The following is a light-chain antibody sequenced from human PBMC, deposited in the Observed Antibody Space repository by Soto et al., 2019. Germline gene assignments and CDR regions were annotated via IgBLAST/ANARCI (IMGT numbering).Light chain of an antibody. Sequence: QPVLTQPPSVSGAPGQRVTISCTGSSSNLGAGYDVHWYQHLPGTAPKPLIYGSSNRPAWVPDRFSGSQSGTSASLAITGLQDEDEADYYCQSYDSSLSTWMFGGGTKVTVL. V-gene: IGLV1-40*01. J-gene: IGLJ3*02. CDR3: QSYDSSLSTWM. CDR1: SSNLGAGYD. CDR2: GSS.